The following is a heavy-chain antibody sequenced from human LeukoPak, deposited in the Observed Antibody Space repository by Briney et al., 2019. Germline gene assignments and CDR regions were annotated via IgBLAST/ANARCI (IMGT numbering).Heavy chain of an antibody. J-gene: IGHJ5*02. CDR2: IYATDLT. CDR3: ARGFGSGTSPIDL. D-gene: IGHD3-10*01. CDR1: GGSISSYY. V-gene: IGHV4-4*07. Sequence: PSETLSLTCTVSGGSISSYYWTWIRQPAGKGLEWIGRIYATDLTNYNPSLKSRVTLSVDMSKNELSLTLKSVTAADTAVYYCARGFGSGTSPIDLWGQGALVTVSS.